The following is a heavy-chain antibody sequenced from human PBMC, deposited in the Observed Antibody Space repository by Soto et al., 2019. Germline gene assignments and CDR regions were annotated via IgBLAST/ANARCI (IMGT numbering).Heavy chain of an antibody. V-gene: IGHV1-8*01. CDR3: ARWGQTPAAGPIFDY. J-gene: IGHJ4*02. CDR2: MNPNSGNT. D-gene: IGHD6-13*01. CDR1: GYTFTSYD. Sequence: QVQLVQSGAEVKKPGASVKVSCKTSGYTFTSYDINWVRQANGQGLAWMGWMNPNSGNTGYAEKFQGRVSMTRNTSMSTAYMELSSLRPEDSALYYCARWGQTPAAGPIFDYWRQGTLVTVSS.